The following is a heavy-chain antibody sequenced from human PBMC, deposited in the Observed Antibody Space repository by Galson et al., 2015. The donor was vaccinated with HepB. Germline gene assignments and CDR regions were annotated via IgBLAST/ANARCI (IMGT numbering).Heavy chain of an antibody. J-gene: IGHJ6*02. CDR2: ISYAGSNK. Sequence: SLRLSCAASGFTFSSHGMHWVRQAPGKGLEWVAVISYAGSNKYYADFVKGRFTISRDNSKNTLYLQMNSLRAEDTAVYYCAKWHCTSTSCYPPYDHCYCTDVWGPGTTVAVSS. D-gene: IGHD2-2*01. CDR3: AKWHCTSTSCYPPYDHCYCTDV. CDR1: GFTFSSHG. V-gene: IGHV3-30*18.